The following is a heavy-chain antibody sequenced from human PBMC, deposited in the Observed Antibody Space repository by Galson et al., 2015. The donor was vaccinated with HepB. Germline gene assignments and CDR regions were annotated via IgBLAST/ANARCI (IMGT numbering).Heavy chain of an antibody. V-gene: IGHV3-7*03. CDR2: IKQDGSEI. CDR1: GFTFSTYW. CDR3: VKDLYNTGGY. J-gene: IGHJ4*02. Sequence: SLRLSCAASGFTFSTYWMTWVRQAPGKGLEWVANIKQDGSEIHYVDSVKGRFTISRDNAKNSVYLQMNSLRAEDTALYYCVKDLYNTGGYWGQGTLVTVSS. D-gene: IGHD1-1*01.